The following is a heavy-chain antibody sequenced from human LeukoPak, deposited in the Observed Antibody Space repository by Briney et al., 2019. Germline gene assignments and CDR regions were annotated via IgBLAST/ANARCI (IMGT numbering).Heavy chain of an antibody. V-gene: IGHV3-21*01. D-gene: IGHD3-10*01. J-gene: IGHJ4*02. CDR2: ISGTSGYI. CDR3: ATQWFGELLPDY. Sequence: GGSLRLSCAASGFTFSSYSMNWVRQAPGKGLEWVSSISGTSGYIYYADSVKGRFTISRDNAKNSLYLQMNSLRAEDTAVYYCATQWFGELLPDYWGQGTLVTVSS. CDR1: GFTFSSYS.